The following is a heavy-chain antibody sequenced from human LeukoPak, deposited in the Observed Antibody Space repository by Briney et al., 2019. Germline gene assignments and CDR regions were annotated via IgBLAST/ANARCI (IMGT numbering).Heavy chain of an antibody. Sequence: SETLSLTCTVSGYSISCGFNGGWIRQSPGKGLEWIGSISQSGSTYYNPSLKSRVTISADTSKNQFSLKLSSVTAADTAVYYCARRAAYGSSSGGFDYWGQGILVSVSS. D-gene: IGHD6-6*01. CDR3: ARRAAYGSSSGGFDY. CDR1: GYSISCGFN. CDR2: ISQSGST. V-gene: IGHV4-38-2*02. J-gene: IGHJ4*02.